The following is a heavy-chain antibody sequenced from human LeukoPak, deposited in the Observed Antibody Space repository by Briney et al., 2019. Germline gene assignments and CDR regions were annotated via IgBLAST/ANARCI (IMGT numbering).Heavy chain of an antibody. V-gene: IGHV3-23*01. CDR1: TFTFSSYA. CDR2: ISGSGDRT. J-gene: IGHJ3*02. Sequence: QPGGSLRLFCAASTFTFSSYAMSWVRQAPGKGLEWVSAISGSGDRTYHADSVKGRFTISRDNSKNTLYLQMNSLRAEDTAIYYCAKDMRYSYGYPDAFDTWGQGTMVTVSS. CDR3: AKDMRYSYGYPDAFDT. D-gene: IGHD5-18*01.